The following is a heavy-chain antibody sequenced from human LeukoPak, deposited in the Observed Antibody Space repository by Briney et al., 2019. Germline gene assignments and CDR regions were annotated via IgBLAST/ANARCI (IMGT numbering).Heavy chain of an antibody. J-gene: IGHJ4*02. V-gene: IGHV1-2*02. CDR1: GYTFTGYY. CDR2: INPNSGGT. Sequence: ASVKVSCKASGYTFTGYYMHWVRQAPGQGLEWMGWINPNSGGTNYAQKFQGRVTITRDTSISTAYMELSRQTSDDTAVYYSARALRYSDWDTNYWGQGTLVTVSS. D-gene: IGHD3-9*01. CDR3: ARALRYSDWDTNY.